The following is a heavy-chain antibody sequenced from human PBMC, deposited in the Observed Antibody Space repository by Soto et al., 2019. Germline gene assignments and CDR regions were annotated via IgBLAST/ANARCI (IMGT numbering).Heavy chain of an antibody. Sequence: QVQLVQSGAEVKKPESSVKVSCKAPGGTFSTYAISWVRQAPGQGLEWMGGIIPMFGTANYAQRFQDRVTITGDKSTNTVYMELSSLRSEDTAVYFCASGIQLWLRRINNGYSGWGQGTLVTVSS. D-gene: IGHD5-18*01. CDR2: IIPMFGTA. J-gene: IGHJ4*02. CDR1: GGTFSTYA. V-gene: IGHV1-69*14. CDR3: ASGIQLWLRRINNGYSG.